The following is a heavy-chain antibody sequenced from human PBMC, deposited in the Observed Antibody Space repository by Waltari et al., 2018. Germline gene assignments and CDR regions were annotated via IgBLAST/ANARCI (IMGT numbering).Heavy chain of an antibody. D-gene: IGHD2-8*01. CDR3: ARYTLYCTNGVCLSIFDY. CDR2: IYYSGRT. J-gene: IGHJ4*02. V-gene: IGHV4-59*01. CDR1: GGSISSYY. Sequence: QVQLQESGPGLVKPSETLSLTCTVSGGSISSYYWSWIRQPPGKGLEWIGYIYYSGRTNYNPSLKSRVTISVDTSKNQFSLKLSSVTAADTAVYYCARYTLYCTNGVCLSIFDYWGQGTLVTVSS.